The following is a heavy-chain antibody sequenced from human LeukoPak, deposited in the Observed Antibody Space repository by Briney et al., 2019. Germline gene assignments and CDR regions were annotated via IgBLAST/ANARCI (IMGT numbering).Heavy chain of an antibody. Sequence: ASVKVSCKARGYSFTDYYMHWVRQAPGQGLEGMGWINTNCGGTNYAQKYQGRVTMTKDTCISTAYMELSRLRSADTAVYYCARVSSGYGSGPYHPYHLFDYWGQGTLVTPSS. CDR2: INTNCGGT. D-gene: IGHD3-10*01. CDR3: ARVSSGYGSGPYHPYHLFDY. CDR1: GYSFTDYY. V-gene: IGHV1-2*02. J-gene: IGHJ4*02.